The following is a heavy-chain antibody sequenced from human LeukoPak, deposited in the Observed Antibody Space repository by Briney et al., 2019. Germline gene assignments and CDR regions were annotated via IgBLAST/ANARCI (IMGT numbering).Heavy chain of an antibody. D-gene: IGHD1-26*01. V-gene: IGHV3-11*03. CDR3: ARYSGSLDR. Sequence: GGSLRVSCSASGFTFSDYYMTWIRQAPGKGLEWVSFISQSSSHTNYADSVKGRFTISRGNAEKSLYLQMNTLRPEDTAVYYCARYSGSLDRWGQGTLVTVSS. CDR2: ISQSSSHT. CDR1: GFTFSDYY. J-gene: IGHJ5*02.